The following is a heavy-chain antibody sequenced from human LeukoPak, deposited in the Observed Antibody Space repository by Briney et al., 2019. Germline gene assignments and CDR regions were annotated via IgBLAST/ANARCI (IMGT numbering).Heavy chain of an antibody. V-gene: IGHV4-34*01. CDR2: INHSGST. Sequence: SETLSLTCAVYGGSFSGYYWSWIRQPPGKGLEWIGEINHSGSTNYNPSLKSRVTISVDTSKNQFSLKLSSVTAADTAVYYCATTAARELPNLDYWGQGTLVTVSS. CDR1: GGSFSGYY. D-gene: IGHD1-26*01. J-gene: IGHJ4*02. CDR3: ATTAARELPNLDY.